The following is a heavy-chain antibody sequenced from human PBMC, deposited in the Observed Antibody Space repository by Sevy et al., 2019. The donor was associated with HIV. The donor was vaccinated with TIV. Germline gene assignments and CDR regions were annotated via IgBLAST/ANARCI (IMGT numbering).Heavy chain of an antibody. D-gene: IGHD6-13*01. CDR3: ARDGGYIREHSSSWYNYYGMDV. J-gene: IGHJ6*02. V-gene: IGHV3-21*01. CDR2: ISSSSSYI. CDR1: GFTFSSYS. Sequence: GGSLRLSCAASGFTFSSYSMNWVRQAPGKGLEWVSSISSSSSYIYYADSVKGRFTISRDNAKNSLYLQMNSLRAEDTAVYYCARDGGYIREHSSSWYNYYGMDVWGQGTTVTVSS.